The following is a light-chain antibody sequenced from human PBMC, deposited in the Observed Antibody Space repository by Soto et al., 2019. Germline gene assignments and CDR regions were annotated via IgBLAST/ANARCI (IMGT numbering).Light chain of an antibody. CDR3: SSYTSSSLVV. CDR1: SSDVGGYNY. CDR2: EVR. V-gene: IGLV2-14*01. Sequence: QSALTQPASVSGSPGQSITISCTGTSSDVGGYNYVSWYQQHPGKAPKLIIYEVRNRPSGVSNRFSGFKSGNTASLTISELQAEDEADYYCSSYTSSSLVVFGGGPKLTVL. J-gene: IGLJ2*01.